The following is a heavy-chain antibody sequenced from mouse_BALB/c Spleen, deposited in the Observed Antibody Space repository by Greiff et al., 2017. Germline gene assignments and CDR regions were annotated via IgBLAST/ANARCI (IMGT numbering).Heavy chain of an antibody. J-gene: IGHJ4*01. CDR2: IYPGDGDT. D-gene: IGHD4-1*01. V-gene: IGHV1-80*01. CDR3: ARNWDYAMGC. Sequence: QVQLQQSGAELVRPGSSVKISCKASGYAFSSYWMNWVKQRPGQGLEWIGQIYPGDGDTNYNGKFKGKATLTADKSSSTAYMQLSSLTSEDSAVYFCARNWDYAMGCWGQGTSVTVSS. CDR1: GYAFSSYW.